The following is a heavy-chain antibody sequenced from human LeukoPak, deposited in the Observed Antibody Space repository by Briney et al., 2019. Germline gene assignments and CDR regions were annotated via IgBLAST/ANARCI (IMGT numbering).Heavy chain of an antibody. CDR3: ARELCSGGSCGKFDY. D-gene: IGHD2-15*01. Sequence: LETLSLTCTVSGGSISSYYWSWIRQPPGKGLEWIGNIFYSGSTNYNPSLKSRVTISLDTSKNQFSLELSSVTAADTAVYYCARELCSGGSCGKFDYWGQGTLVTVSS. CDR2: IFYSGST. J-gene: IGHJ4*02. V-gene: IGHV4-59*01. CDR1: GGSISSYY.